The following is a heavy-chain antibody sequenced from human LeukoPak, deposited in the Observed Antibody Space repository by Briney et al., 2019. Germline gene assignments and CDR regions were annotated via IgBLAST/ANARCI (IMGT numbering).Heavy chain of an antibody. V-gene: IGHV2-5*02. CDR3: AHWGSYDSYSSSLIYFDY. CDR1: XFSLXXRXXG. Sequence: SGPXXXKPTXTLTLTCXXXXFSLXXRXXGXGXIXXPXXXALEWLALIYWDDDKRYSPSLKSRLTITKDTSKNQVVLTMTNMDPVDTATYYCAHWGSYDSYSSSLIYFDYWGQGTLVTVSS. J-gene: IGHJ4*02. D-gene: IGHD6-13*01. CDR2: IYWDDDK.